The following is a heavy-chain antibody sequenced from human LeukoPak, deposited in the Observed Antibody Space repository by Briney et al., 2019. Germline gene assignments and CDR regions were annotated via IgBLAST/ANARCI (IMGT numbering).Heavy chain of an antibody. D-gene: IGHD6-13*01. V-gene: IGHV3-48*01. CDR2: ISDNTGTI. J-gene: IGHJ4*02. CDR1: GFTFSNYN. Sequence: PGGSLRLSCAASGFTFSNYNINWVRQAPGKRLEWVSYISDNTGTIYYADSVQGRFTISRDNAKNSLFLQMNSLRAEDTAVYYCARVGYSSSFDLWGQGTLATVSS. CDR3: ARVGYSSSFDL.